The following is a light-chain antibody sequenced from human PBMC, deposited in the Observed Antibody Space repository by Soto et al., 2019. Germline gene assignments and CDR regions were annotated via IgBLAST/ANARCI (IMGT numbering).Light chain of an antibody. CDR1: NSDIGGYDS. CDR3: SSYSTSNTLVL. CDR2: DXX. Sequence: QSALTQPASVSGSPGQTIIISCTGSNSDIGGYDSVSWYQQHPGRAPKLILFDXXXXXXXXXXXXXXXKSGNTASLTISGXXXEDXXXXXCSSYSTSNTLVLFGGGTKVTVL. V-gene: IGLV2-14*03. J-gene: IGLJ3*02.